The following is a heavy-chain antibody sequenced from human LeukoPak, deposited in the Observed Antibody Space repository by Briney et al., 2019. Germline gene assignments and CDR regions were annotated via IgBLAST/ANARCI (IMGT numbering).Heavy chain of an antibody. CDR1: GGSIGRSSYY. J-gene: IGHJ4*02. Sequence: PSETLSLTCSVSGGSIGRSSYYWGWTRQPPGKGLEWIGRIYYSGGAYYNPSLKSRVTISVGTSRSQCSLKLGSVTAADTAVYYCARHGSIATGAFTYWGQGTLVTVSS. V-gene: IGHV4-39*01. D-gene: IGHD6-13*01. CDR2: IYYSGGA. CDR3: ARHGSIATGAFTY.